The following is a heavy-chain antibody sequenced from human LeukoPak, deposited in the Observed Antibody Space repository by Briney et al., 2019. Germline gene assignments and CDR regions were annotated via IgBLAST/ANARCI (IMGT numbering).Heavy chain of an antibody. CDR1: GFTFSTYA. D-gene: IGHD6-13*01. Sequence: GGSLRLSCAASGFTFSTYAMSWVRQAPGKGLEWVSTISGSGGNTYYADSVKGRFTISRDNSKNTLYLQMNSLRADDTAVYYCAKEGGSSWYWFDYWGQGTLVTVSS. CDR3: AKEGGSSWYWFDY. CDR2: ISGSGGNT. V-gene: IGHV3-23*01. J-gene: IGHJ4*02.